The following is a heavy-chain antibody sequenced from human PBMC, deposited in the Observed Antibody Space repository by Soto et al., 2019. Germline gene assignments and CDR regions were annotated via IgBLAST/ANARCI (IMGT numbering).Heavy chain of an antibody. D-gene: IGHD1-1*01. CDR3: ARETLQHGYYYGMDV. V-gene: IGHV3-33*01. J-gene: IGHJ6*02. CDR2: IWYDGSNK. Sequence: GGSLRLSCAASGFTFSSYGMHWVRQAPGKGLEWVAVIWYDGSNKYYADSVKGRFTISRDNSKNTLYLQMNSLRAEDTAVYYCARETLQHGYYYGMDVWGQGTTVTVSS. CDR1: GFTFSSYG.